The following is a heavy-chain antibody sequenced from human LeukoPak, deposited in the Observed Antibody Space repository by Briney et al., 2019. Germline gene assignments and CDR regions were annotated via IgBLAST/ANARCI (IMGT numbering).Heavy chain of an antibody. D-gene: IGHD5-12*01. J-gene: IGHJ6*02. V-gene: IGHV3-48*03. CDR3: ARDENPYIVATVYFYSGMDV. CDR1: GFTFSGYE. Sequence: GGSPRLSCAASGFTFSGYEMNWVRQAPGKGLEWVSYISSSGSSIYYADSVKGRFTISRNNAKKSLYLQMNSLRAEDTAVYYCARDENPYIVATVYFYSGMDVWGQGTTVTVSS. CDR2: ISSSGSSI.